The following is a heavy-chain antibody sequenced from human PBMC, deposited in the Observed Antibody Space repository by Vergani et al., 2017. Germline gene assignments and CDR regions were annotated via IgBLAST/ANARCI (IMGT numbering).Heavy chain of an antibody. CDR3: ARLTVTMVRGVINGPFDY. Sequence: QVQLVQSGAEVKKPGSSVKVSCKASGGTFSSYAISWVRQAPGQGLEWMGRIIPILGIANYAQKFQGRVTITADKSTSTAYMELSSLRSEDTAVYYCARLTVTMVRGVINGPFDYWGQGTLVTVSS. V-gene: IGHV1-69*04. CDR1: GGTFSSYA. D-gene: IGHD3-10*01. CDR2: IIPILGIA. J-gene: IGHJ4*02.